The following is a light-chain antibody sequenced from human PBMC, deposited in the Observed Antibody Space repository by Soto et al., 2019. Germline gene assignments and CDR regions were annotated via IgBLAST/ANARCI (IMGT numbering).Light chain of an antibody. CDR2: DNN. CDR1: SSNIGNNY. J-gene: IGLJ2*01. V-gene: IGLV1-51*01. Sequence: QSVLTQPPSVSAAPGQKVTISCSGSSSNIGNNYVSWYQQPPGTAPKLLIYDNNKRPSGIPDRFSGSKSGTSGTLDITGLQTGDEAEYYCATWDYSLTGEVFGGGTKLTVL. CDR3: ATWDYSLTGEV.